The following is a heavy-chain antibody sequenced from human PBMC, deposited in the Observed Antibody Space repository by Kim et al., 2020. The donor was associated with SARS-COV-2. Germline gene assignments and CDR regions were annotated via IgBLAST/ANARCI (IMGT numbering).Heavy chain of an antibody. D-gene: IGHD6-13*01. CDR3: ARDKGGSSWYGDWFDP. V-gene: IGHV4-59*13. CDR2: IYYSGST. J-gene: IGHJ5*02. CDR1: GDSMNSYY. Sequence: SETLSLTCAVSGDSMNSYYWSWIRQPLGKGLEWIGYIYYSGSTNYNPSLKSRVTMSVDTSKNQFSLKLTSVTAADTAMYYCARDKGGSSWYGDWFDPWGQGTLVTVSS.